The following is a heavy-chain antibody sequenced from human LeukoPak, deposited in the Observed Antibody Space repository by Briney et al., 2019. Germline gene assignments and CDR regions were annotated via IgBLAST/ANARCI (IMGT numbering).Heavy chain of an antibody. V-gene: IGHV3-11*01. D-gene: IGHD1-14*01. CDR3: ARVRFPSRRYVDV. CDR2: ISSSGSTI. CDR1: GFTFSDYC. Sequence: PGGSLRLSCAASGFTFSDYCMSWIRQAPGKGLEWVSYISSSGSTIYYADSVKGRFTISRDNAKNSLYLQMNSLRAEDTAVYYCARVRFPSRRYVDVWGQGTTVTVSS. J-gene: IGHJ6*02.